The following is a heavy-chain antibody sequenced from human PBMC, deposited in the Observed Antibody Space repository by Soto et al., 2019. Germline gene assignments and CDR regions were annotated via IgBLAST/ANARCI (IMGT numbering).Heavy chain of an antibody. Sequence: QVQLQESGPGLVKPSQTLSLTCTVSGGSISSGGYYWSWIRHHPGKGLEWIGYIYYSGSTYYNPSLKSRVTRSVDTSKNQFSLKLSSVTAADTAVYYCARGLLVTTFAWFDPWGQGTLVTVSS. J-gene: IGHJ5*02. CDR1: GGSISSGGYY. D-gene: IGHD5-18*01. CDR3: ARGLLVTTFAWFDP. CDR2: IYYSGST. V-gene: IGHV4-31*03.